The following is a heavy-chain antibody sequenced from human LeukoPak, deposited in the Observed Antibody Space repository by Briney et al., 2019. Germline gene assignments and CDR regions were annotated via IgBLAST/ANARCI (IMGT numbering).Heavy chain of an antibody. CDR3: ARGWSNFDY. V-gene: IGHV3-30*01. CDR2: ISYHGSNR. J-gene: IGHJ4*02. CDR1: GFTFSNYT. Sequence: GRSLRLSCAASGFTFSNYTIHWVRQAPGKGLEWVAVISYHGSNRYLADSVKGRFTISRDNSKNTLYLQMNSLRAEDTAVYYCARGWSNFDYWGQGTLVTVSS. D-gene: IGHD6-13*01.